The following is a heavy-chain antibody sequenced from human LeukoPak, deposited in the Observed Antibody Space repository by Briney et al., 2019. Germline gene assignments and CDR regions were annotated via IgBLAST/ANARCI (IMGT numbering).Heavy chain of an antibody. CDR3: ARRTIQASTPFDY. V-gene: IGHV4-39*01. CDR1: GGSISSSSYY. D-gene: IGHD4/OR15-4a*01. J-gene: IGHJ4*02. Sequence: SETLSLTCTVSGGSISSSSYYWGWIRQPPGKGLEWIGSIYYSGSTYYNPSLKSRVTISVDTSKNQFSLRLSSVTAADTAMYYCARRTIQASTPFDYWGQGTLVTVSS. CDR2: IYYSGST.